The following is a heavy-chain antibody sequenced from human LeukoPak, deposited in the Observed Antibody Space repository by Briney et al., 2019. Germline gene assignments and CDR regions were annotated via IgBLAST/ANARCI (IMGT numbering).Heavy chain of an antibody. J-gene: IGHJ4*02. Sequence: PGGSLRLSRAASGFTFDDYAMHWVRQAPGKDLEWVSGISWNSGSIGYADSVKGRFTISRDNAKNSLYLQMNSLRAEDMALYYCARAYSSSSYFNYWGQGTLVTVSS. CDR3: ARAYSSSSYFNY. CDR2: ISWNSGSI. V-gene: IGHV3-9*03. CDR1: GFTFDDYA. D-gene: IGHD6-6*01.